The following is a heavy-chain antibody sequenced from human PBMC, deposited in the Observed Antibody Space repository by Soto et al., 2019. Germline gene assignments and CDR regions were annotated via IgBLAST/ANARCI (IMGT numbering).Heavy chain of an antibody. CDR3: ARVALAAGELDF. CDR2: IGDAVM. CDR1: GFTFSDNY. J-gene: IGHJ4*02. Sequence: LRLSCAASGFTFSDNYMSWIRQAPGKGLEWVSYIGDAVMYYADSVKGRFTISRDNAKSSLYLQMNSLRAEDTAVYYCARVALAAGELDFWGQGSLVTVSS. V-gene: IGHV3-11*01. D-gene: IGHD3-3*02.